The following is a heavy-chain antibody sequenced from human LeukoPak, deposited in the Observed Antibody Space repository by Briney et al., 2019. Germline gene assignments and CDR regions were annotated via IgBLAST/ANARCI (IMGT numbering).Heavy chain of an antibody. Sequence: GASVKVSCKASGYTSTTHYIHWVRQAPGQGLEWMGRINPSGGSTTYAQKVQGRVTMTRDTSTNTVFMDLSSLRSEDTAIYYCATARPRHGYYGTNWLDSWGQGTLVTVSS. CDR2: INPSGGST. CDR3: ATARPRHGYYGTNWLDS. D-gene: IGHD3-22*01. V-gene: IGHV1-46*01. J-gene: IGHJ5*01. CDR1: GYTSTTHY.